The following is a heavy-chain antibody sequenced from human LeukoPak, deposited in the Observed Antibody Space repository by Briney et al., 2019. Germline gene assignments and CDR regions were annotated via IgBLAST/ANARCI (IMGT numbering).Heavy chain of an antibody. CDR2: ISSSGTTI. V-gene: IGHV3-11*01. Sequence: GGSLRLSCAASGFTFSDYYMSWIRQAPGKGLEWVSYISSSGTTIYYADSVKGRFTISRDNAKNSLYLQMNSLRAEDTALYYCAKDRYECSMATIVDYWGQGTLVTVSS. CDR1: GFTFSDYY. D-gene: IGHD5-24*01. J-gene: IGHJ4*02. CDR3: AKDRYECSMATIVDY.